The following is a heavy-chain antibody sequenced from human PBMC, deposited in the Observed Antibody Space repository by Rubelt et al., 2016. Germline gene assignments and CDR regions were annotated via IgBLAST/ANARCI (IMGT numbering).Heavy chain of an antibody. CDR3: ASADYDFWSGSDRNWFDP. CDR1: GYSISSGYY. Sequence: QVQLQESGPGLVKPSETLSLTCTVSGYSISSGYYWGWIRQPPGKGLEWIGSLYHSGSTYYNPSLKSRVTISVDTSKNQFSLKLSSVTAADTAVYYCASADYDFWSGSDRNWFDPWGQGTLVTVSS. D-gene: IGHD3-3*01. J-gene: IGHJ5*02. V-gene: IGHV4-38-2*02. CDR2: LYHSGST.